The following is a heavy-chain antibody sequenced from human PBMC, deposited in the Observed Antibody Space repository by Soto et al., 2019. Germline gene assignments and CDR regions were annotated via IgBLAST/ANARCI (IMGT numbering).Heavy chain of an antibody. CDR3: ARDCSGGSCYFDY. V-gene: IGHV4-59*12. D-gene: IGHD2-15*01. CDR2: IYYTGST. Sequence: SETLSLTCTVSGGSIRGYYWSWIRQAPGKGLEWIGQIYYTGSTNYNPSLKSRVTISVDTSKKHFYLKLSSVTAGDTAMYYCARDCSGGSCYFDYWGQGTLVTVSS. CDR1: GGSIRGYY. J-gene: IGHJ4*02.